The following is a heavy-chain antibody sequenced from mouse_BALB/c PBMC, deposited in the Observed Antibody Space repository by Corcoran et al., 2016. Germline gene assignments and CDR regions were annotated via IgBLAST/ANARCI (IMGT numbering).Heavy chain of an antibody. Sequence: QSQWVQSGPELKKPGETVKISCKASGYTFTNYGMNWVKQAPGKGLKWMGWINTYTGEPTYADDFKGRFAFSLETSASTAYLQINNLKNEDTATYFCAREPRAMDYWGQGTSVTVSS. CDR3: AREPRAMDY. CDR1: GYTFTNYG. CDR2: INTYTGEP. J-gene: IGHJ4*01. V-gene: IGHV9-3-1*01.